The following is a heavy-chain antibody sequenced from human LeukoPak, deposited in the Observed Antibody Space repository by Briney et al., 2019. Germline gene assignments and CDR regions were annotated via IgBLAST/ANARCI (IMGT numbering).Heavy chain of an antibody. V-gene: IGHV3-23*01. CDR1: GFTSSSYA. CDR2: ISGSGGRP. J-gene: IGHJ5*02. D-gene: IGHD2-2*01. Sequence: GRSLRPSCAASGFTSSSYAMSCVRQAPGKGLEWVSAISGSGGRPYYADSVKGRFTISRDNSKNTLYLQMNSLRAEDTAVYYCAKDIVVVPAAMNWFDPWGQGTLVTVSS. CDR3: AKDIVVVPAAMNWFDP.